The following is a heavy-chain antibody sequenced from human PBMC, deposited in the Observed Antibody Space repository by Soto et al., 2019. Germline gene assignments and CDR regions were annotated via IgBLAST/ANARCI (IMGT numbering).Heavy chain of an antibody. CDR3: AHRSKHYYYYGMDV. CDR2: IYWDDDK. D-gene: IGHD4-4*01. V-gene: IGHV2-5*02. J-gene: IGHJ6*02. Sequence: SCPTLVNHTQTLTLTCTFSGFSLSTSGVGVGWTRQPPGKALEWLALIYWDDDKRYSPSLKSRLTITKDTSKNQVVLTMTNMDPVDTATYYCAHRSKHYYYYGMDVCGQGTTVIVSS. CDR1: GFSLSTSGVG.